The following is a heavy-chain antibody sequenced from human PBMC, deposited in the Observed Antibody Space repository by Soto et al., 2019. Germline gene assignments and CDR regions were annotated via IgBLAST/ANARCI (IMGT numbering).Heavy chain of an antibody. V-gene: IGHV4-59*01. J-gene: IGHJ3*02. CDR3: ARGVDYDFWSGYPIDAFDI. D-gene: IGHD3-3*01. CDR1: GGSISSYY. CDR2: IYYSGST. Sequence: TSEALSPTRTFSGGSISSYYWSWNRAPPGKGPEWIGYIYYSGSTNYNPSLKSRVTISVDTSKNQFSLKLSSVTAADTAVYYCARGVDYDFWSGYPIDAFDIWGQGTMVTVSS.